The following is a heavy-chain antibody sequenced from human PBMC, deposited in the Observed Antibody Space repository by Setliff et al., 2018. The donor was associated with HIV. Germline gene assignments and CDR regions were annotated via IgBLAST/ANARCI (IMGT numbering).Heavy chain of an antibody. CDR1: GYTFTSYG. J-gene: IGHJ3*02. CDR2: ISAYNGNT. D-gene: IGHD3-10*01. V-gene: IGHV1-18*01. Sequence: ASVKVSCKASGYTFTSYGISWVRQAPGQGLEWMGWISAYNGNTNYEQKLQGRVTMTTDTSTSTAYMGLRSLRSDDTAVYYCARDLTMVLGRGGGGDAFDIWGQGTMVTVSS. CDR3: ARDLTMVLGRGGGGDAFDI.